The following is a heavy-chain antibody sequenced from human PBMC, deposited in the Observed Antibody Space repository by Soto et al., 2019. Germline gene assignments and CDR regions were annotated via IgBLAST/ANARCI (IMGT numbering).Heavy chain of an antibody. CDR3: AKARQEDDWWSGDLEFDP. Sequence: EVQLVESGGGLVQPGRSLRLSCAASGFTFDDYAMHWVRQAPGKGLEWVSGISWNSGSIGYADSVKGRFTISRDNAKNSLYLQMNSLRAEDTAVYYCAKARQEDDWWSGDLEFDPWGQGTLVTVSS. D-gene: IGHD3-3*01. V-gene: IGHV3-9*01. J-gene: IGHJ5*02. CDR2: ISWNSGSI. CDR1: GFTFDDYA.